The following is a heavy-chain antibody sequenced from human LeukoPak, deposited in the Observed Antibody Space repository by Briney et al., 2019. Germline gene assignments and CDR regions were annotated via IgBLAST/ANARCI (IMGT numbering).Heavy chain of an antibody. CDR1: GFTFSSYE. Sequence: GGSLRLSCAASGFTFSSYEMNWVCQAPGKGLEWVSYISSSGYTTYYADSVKGRFTTSRDNAKNSLYLQMNSLRAEDTAVYYCARGLGYSSDYWGQGTLVTVSS. CDR3: ARGLGYSSDY. J-gene: IGHJ4*02. D-gene: IGHD6-13*01. V-gene: IGHV3-48*03. CDR2: ISSSGYTT.